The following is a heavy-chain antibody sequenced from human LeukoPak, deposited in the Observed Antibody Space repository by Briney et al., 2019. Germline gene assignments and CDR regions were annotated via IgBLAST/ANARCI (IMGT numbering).Heavy chain of an antibody. V-gene: IGHV1-2*02. CDR3: ARDITGSGIPRDY. CDR1: GYTFTGYY. Sequence: ASVKVSCKASGYTFTGYYMHWVRQAPGQGLEWMGWINPNSGGTNYAQKFQGRVTMTRDTSISTAYMELSRLRSDDTDVYYCARDITGSGIPRDYWGQGTLVTVSS. CDR2: INPNSGGT. D-gene: IGHD3-10*01. J-gene: IGHJ4*02.